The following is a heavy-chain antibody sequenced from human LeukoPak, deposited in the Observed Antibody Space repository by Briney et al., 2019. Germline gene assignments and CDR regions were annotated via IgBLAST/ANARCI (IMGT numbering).Heavy chain of an antibody. D-gene: IGHD3-10*01. Sequence: SETLSFTCTVSGGSISSSSYYWGWIRQPPGKGLDWIGSIYYSGSTYYNPSLKSRVTISVDTSKNQFSLKLSSVTAADTAVYYCARESAVRGVIQGTGNMDVWGKGTTVTISS. CDR2: IYYSGST. CDR3: ARESAVRGVIQGTGNMDV. J-gene: IGHJ6*03. V-gene: IGHV4-39*07. CDR1: GGSISSSSYY.